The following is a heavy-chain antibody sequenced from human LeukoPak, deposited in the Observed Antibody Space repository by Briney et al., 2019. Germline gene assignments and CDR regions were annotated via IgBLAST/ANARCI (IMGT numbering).Heavy chain of an antibody. V-gene: IGHV3-7*01. Sequence: GRSLRLSCAAAGFIFRNYWMGWVRQAPGKGLEWVANINEDGSEKYYVDSVKGRFIISRDNAENSLYLQMNILRAEDTAVFYCLSGSGHCGQGTLVTVSS. D-gene: IGHD3-10*01. CDR3: LSGSGH. CDR1: GFIFRNYW. J-gene: IGHJ4*02. CDR2: INEDGSEK.